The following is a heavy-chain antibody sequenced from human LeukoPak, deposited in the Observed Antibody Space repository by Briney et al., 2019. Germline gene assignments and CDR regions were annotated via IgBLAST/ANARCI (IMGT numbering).Heavy chain of an antibody. J-gene: IGHJ4*02. CDR2: IYTSVST. Sequence: PSETLSLTCTVSGGSISSYYWSWIRQPAGKGLEWIGRIYTSVSTNYNPSLKSRVTMSVDTSKNQFSLKLSSVTAADTAVYYCARSAYGSGSYNFDYWGQGTLVTVSS. D-gene: IGHD3-10*01. CDR3: ARSAYGSGSYNFDY. CDR1: GGSISSYY. V-gene: IGHV4-4*07.